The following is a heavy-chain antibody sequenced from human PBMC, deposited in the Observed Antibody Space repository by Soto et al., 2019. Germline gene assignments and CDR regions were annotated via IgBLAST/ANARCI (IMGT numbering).Heavy chain of an antibody. CDR3: ARWSGYDFWSGAYDY. CDR2: ISAYNGNT. J-gene: IGHJ4*02. CDR1: GYTFTSYV. Sequence: ASVKVSCKGAGYTFTSYVISWVRHAPGQGLEWMGWISAYNGNTNYAQKLQGRVTMTTDTSTSTAYMELRSLRSDDTAVYYCARWSGYDFWSGAYDYWGQGTLVTVSS. V-gene: IGHV1-18*01. D-gene: IGHD3-3*01.